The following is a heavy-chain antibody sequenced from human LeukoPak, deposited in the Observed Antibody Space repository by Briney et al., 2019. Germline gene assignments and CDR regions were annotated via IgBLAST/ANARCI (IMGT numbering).Heavy chain of an antibody. V-gene: IGHV3-30*03. J-gene: IGHJ6*02. Sequence: PGGSLRLSCAASGFTFSNYGMHWVRQAPGKGLEWVAVISNDGSDTYYADPVRGRFTISRDNSKNTLYLQMNSLRVDDTAVYYCARSYSNHLFGMDVWGQGTTVTVTS. D-gene: IGHD4-11*01. CDR2: ISNDGSDT. CDR3: ARSYSNHLFGMDV. CDR1: GFTFSNYG.